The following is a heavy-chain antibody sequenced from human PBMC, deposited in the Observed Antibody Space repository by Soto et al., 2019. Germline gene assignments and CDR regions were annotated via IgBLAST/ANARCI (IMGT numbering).Heavy chain of an antibody. D-gene: IGHD3-3*01. CDR2: ITRSGST. V-gene: IGHV4-34*01. Sequence: SETLTLTCAVYGGSFSRYYWSWIRQPPGKGLEWIGEITRSGSTNYNPSLKSRPTISADTSKNKFSLKLRSVTAADLAVYYCARCLGFWSGYYFKSNFDYWGQGTLVTVSS. J-gene: IGHJ4*02. CDR3: ARCLGFWSGYYFKSNFDY. CDR1: GGSFSRYY.